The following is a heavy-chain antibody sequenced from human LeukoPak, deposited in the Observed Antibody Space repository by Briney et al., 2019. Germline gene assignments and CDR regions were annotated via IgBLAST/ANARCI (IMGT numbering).Heavy chain of an antibody. V-gene: IGHV4-59*01. CDR3: ARSVLLWLGDDNYYYMDV. Sequence: PSETLSLTCTVSGGSISSYYWSWIRQPPGKGLEWIGYIYYSGSTNYNPSLKSRVTISVDTSKNQFSLKLSSVTAADTAVYYCARSVLLWLGDDNYYYMDVWGKGTTVTISS. CDR1: GGSISSYY. CDR2: IYYSGST. J-gene: IGHJ6*03. D-gene: IGHD3-10*01.